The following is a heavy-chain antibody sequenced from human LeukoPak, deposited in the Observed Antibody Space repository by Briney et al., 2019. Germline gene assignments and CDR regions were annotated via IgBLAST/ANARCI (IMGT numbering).Heavy chain of an antibody. J-gene: IGHJ4*02. CDR2: IKQDGSEK. V-gene: IGHV3-7*01. CDR3: ARDFRDPLSWTNNLDY. D-gene: IGHD1/OR15-1a*01. CDR1: GFTFSSYW. Sequence: WGSLRLFCAASGFTFSSYWMSWVSQAPGKGLEWVANIKQDGSEKYYVDSVKGRFTISRDNAKNSLYLQMNSLRAEDTAVYYCARDFRDPLSWTNNLDYWGQGTLVTVSS.